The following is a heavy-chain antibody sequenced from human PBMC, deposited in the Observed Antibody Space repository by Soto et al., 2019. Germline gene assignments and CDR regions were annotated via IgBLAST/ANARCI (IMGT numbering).Heavy chain of an antibody. J-gene: IGHJ4*02. CDR1: GDTITTGGYT. CDR2: TYHSGNP. V-gene: IGHV4-30-2*01. CDR3: ARHETLHGDYDY. Sequence: TLSLACDVSGDTITTGGYTWALIRQPPGGPLEGIGHTYHSGNPYYNPSLKSRVIISVARPKNQFPLKVRSVTAADTAVYYCARHETLHGDYDYWGQGTLVTVSS. D-gene: IGHD4-17*01.